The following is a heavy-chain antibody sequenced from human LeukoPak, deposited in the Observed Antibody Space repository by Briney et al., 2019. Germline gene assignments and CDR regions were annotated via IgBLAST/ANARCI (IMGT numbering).Heavy chain of an antibody. D-gene: IGHD5-24*01. V-gene: IGHV3-66*01. CDR3: ARDQGRDGYNYEDY. CDR2: IYSGGST. CDR1: GFTVSSNY. Sequence: GGSQRLSCAASGFTVSSNYMSWVRQAPGKGLEWVSVIYSGGSTYYADSVKGRFTISRDNSKNTLYLQMNSLRAEDTAVYYCARDQGRDGYNYEDYWGQGTLVTVSS. J-gene: IGHJ4*02.